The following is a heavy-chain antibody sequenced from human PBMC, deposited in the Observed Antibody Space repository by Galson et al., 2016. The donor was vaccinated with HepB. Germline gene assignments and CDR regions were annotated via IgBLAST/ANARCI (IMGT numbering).Heavy chain of an antibody. V-gene: IGHV3-23*01. CDR3: ARLRGAGWFDP. Sequence: SLRLSCAVSGFTFSDYAMTWVRQAPGKGLEWVSVIDGGVTGGARYAASARGLFTISRDTYKNTMYLQKSSLRVDDTAVYYCARLRGAGWFDPWGQGTQVTVSS. CDR1: GFTFSDYA. J-gene: IGHJ5*02. CDR2: IDGGVTGGA. D-gene: IGHD3-16*01.